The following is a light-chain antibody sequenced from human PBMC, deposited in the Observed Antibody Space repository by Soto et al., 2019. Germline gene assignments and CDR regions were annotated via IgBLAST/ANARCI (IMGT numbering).Light chain of an antibody. J-gene: IGLJ3*02. CDR3: VTLDSNLRAVV. V-gene: IGLV1-51*01. CDR1: ISNIGNNY. CDR2: DNN. Sequence: QSVLTQPPSVSAAPGQRVTISCSGSISNIGNNYVSWYQQQLPGTSPKLVIFDNNKRPSGIPDRFSGAKSGTSGTLVITGLQTGDEADYYCVTLDSNLRAVVFGGGTKLTVL.